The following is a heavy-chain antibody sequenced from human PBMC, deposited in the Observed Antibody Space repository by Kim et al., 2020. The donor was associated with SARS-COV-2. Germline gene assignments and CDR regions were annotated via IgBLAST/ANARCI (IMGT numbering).Heavy chain of an antibody. CDR2: INHSGST. CDR3: ARGRKDIVVVPAAIPPDYGDYVDY. CDR1: GGSFSGYY. V-gene: IGHV4-34*01. Sequence: SETLSLTCAVYGGSFSGYYWSWIRQPPGKGLEWIGEINHSGSTNYNPSLKSRVTISVDTSKNQFSLKLSSVTAADTAVYYCARGRKDIVVVPAAIPPDYGDYVDYWGQGTLVTVSS. J-gene: IGHJ4*02. D-gene: IGHD2-2*01.